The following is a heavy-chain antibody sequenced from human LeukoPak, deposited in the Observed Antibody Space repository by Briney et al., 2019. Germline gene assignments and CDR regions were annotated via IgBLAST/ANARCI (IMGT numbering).Heavy chain of an antibody. Sequence: GGSLRLSCAASGFTFNSCGMHWVRQAPGKGLDWVAFIRYDGSIKHYADSVKGRFTISRDNSKNTVSLQMNSLRPEDTAVYYCGKGSSTSGCPDYWGQGTLVTVSS. D-gene: IGHD6-19*01. J-gene: IGHJ4*02. CDR2: IRYDGSIK. CDR1: GFTFNSCG. V-gene: IGHV3-30*02. CDR3: GKGSSTSGCPDY.